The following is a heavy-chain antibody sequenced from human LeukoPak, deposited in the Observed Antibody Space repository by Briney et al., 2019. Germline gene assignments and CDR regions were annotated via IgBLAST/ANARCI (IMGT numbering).Heavy chain of an antibody. D-gene: IGHD6-13*01. Sequence: GGSLRLSCAASGFTVSSNYMSWVRQAPGKGLEWVSVIYSGGSTYYADSVKGRFTISRDNSKNTLYLQMNSLRAEDTAVYYCAREDSSLGGSYFDYWGQGTLVTVSS. V-gene: IGHV3-53*01. CDR1: GFTVSSNY. CDR2: IYSGGST. CDR3: AREDSSLGGSYFDY. J-gene: IGHJ4*02.